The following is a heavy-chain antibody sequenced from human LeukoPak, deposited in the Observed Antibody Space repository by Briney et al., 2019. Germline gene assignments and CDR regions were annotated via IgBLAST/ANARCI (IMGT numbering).Heavy chain of an antibody. CDR1: GFTFSSYG. CDR2: ISYDGSNK. Sequence: GGSLRLSCAASGFTFSSYGMHWVRQAPGKGLEWVAVISYDGSNKYYADSVKGRFTISRDNSKNTLYLQMNSLRAEDTAVYYCAKELDNIAWDYWGQGTLVTVSS. D-gene: IGHD5-12*01. V-gene: IGHV3-30*18. CDR3: AKELDNIAWDY. J-gene: IGHJ4*02.